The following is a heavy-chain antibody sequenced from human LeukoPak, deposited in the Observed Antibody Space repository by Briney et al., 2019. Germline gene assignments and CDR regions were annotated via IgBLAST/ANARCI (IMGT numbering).Heavy chain of an antibody. V-gene: IGHV3-23*01. J-gene: IGHJ5*02. CDR2: ISGSGGRT. CDR1: GSTFSSYA. D-gene: IGHD2-2*01. CDR3: AKDRETYCSSSSCFWDWFDP. Sequence: PGGSLRLSCAASGSTFSSYAMSWLPQAPGKGLEWVSTISGSGGRTHYADTVKGRFTISRDNSKNTLYLQMNSLRAEDTAVYYCAKDRETYCSSSSCFWDWFDPWGQGTLVTVSS.